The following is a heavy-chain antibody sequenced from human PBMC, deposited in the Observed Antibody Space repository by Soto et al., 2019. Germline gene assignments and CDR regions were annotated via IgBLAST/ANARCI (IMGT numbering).Heavy chain of an antibody. D-gene: IGHD6-19*01. V-gene: IGHV5-51*01. J-gene: IGHJ6*02. CDR3: ARHEQFYYYYYGMDV. CDR1: GCSFTTYW. CDR2: INPGDSDT. Sequence: LGESLKISCKASGCSFTTYWIGWVRQMPGKGLEWMGIINPGDSDTRYSPSFQGQVTISADRSTSTAYLQWSSLKASDTAMYYCARHEQFYYYYYGMDVWGQGTTVTVSS.